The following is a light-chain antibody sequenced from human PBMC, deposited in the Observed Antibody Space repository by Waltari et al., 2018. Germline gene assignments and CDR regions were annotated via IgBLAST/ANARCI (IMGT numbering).Light chain of an antibody. Sequence: SELTQDPVVSVAMGQTVTITCQGDSLRRYYAAWYQQKPGQAPVVVIYRKNNRPSGVPHRFSGSSSGNTASLTITGAQAEDEADYYCNSRDTTTDHVLFGGGTRLTVL. CDR1: SLRRYY. V-gene: IGLV3-19*01. J-gene: IGLJ2*01. CDR2: RKN. CDR3: NSRDTTTDHVL.